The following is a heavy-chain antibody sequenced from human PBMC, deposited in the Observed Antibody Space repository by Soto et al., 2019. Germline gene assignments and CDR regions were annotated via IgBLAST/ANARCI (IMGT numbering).Heavy chain of an antibody. V-gene: IGHV4-4*07. J-gene: IGHJ4*02. CDR3: ARDRSGSRSITFDY. D-gene: IGHD1-26*01. Sequence: SETLSLTCTVSGGSMSSYYWSWIRQPAGKGLEWIGRIYSSGSTNYNPSLKSRVTVSVDTSKNQFSLKLSSVTAADTAVYYCARDRSGSRSITFDYWGQGTLVTVSS. CDR2: IYSSGST. CDR1: GGSMSSYY.